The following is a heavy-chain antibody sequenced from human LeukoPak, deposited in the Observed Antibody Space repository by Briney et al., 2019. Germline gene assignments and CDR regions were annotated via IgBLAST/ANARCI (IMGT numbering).Heavy chain of an antibody. CDR1: GFTFSSYA. CDR3: AKDLFFDILTGYYAVEQDAFDI. J-gene: IGHJ3*02. CDR2: ISGSGGST. V-gene: IGHV3-23*01. D-gene: IGHD3-9*01. Sequence: PGGSLRLSCAASGFTFSSYAMSWVRQAPGKGLEWVSAISGSGGSTYFVDSVKGRFTISRDNSKNTLYLQMNSLRAEDTAVYYCAKDLFFDILTGYYAVEQDAFDIWGQGTMVTVSS.